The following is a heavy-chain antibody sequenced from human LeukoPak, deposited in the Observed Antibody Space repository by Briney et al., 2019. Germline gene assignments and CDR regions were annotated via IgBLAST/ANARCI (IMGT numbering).Heavy chain of an antibody. CDR1: GGSISSYY. D-gene: IGHD3-10*01. J-gene: IGHJ3*01. V-gene: IGHV4-59*01. CDR3: ARDRRYYAL. Sequence: SQTLSLTCTVSGGSISSYYWSWIRQPPGKGLEWIGYIYYSGSTNYNPSLKSRVTISVDTSKNQFSLKLSSVTAADTAVYYCARDRRYYALWGQGTMVTVSS. CDR2: IYYSGST.